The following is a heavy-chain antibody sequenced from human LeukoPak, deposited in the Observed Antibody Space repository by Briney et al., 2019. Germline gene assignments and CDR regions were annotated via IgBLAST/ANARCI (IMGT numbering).Heavy chain of an antibody. J-gene: IGHJ6*03. CDR3: ARTHYSNYGINYYYMDV. V-gene: IGHV1-69*05. CDR2: IIPIFGTA. D-gene: IGHD4-11*01. Sequence: GASVKVSCKASGGTFSSYAISWVRQAPGQGLEWMGGIIPIFGTANYTQKFQGRVTITTDESTSTAYMELSSLRSEDTAVYYCARTHYSNYGINYYYMDVWGKGTTVTVSS. CDR1: GGTFSSYA.